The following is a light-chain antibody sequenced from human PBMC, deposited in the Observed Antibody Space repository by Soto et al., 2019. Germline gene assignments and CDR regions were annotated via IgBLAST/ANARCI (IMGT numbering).Light chain of an antibody. CDR2: AAS. V-gene: IGKV1-12*01. CDR3: QQANSFPPLFT. J-gene: IGKJ3*01. Sequence: DIQMTQSPSSVSASVGDRVTITCRASRGISSWLAWYQQKPGKAPKLLIYAASTLQSGVPSRFSGSGSGTDFTRTISSLQPEDFATYYCQQANSFPPLFTFGPGTKVDFK. CDR1: RGISSW.